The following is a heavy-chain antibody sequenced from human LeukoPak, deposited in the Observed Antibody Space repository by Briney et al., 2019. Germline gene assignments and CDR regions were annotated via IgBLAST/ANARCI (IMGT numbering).Heavy chain of an antibody. CDR3: ARGSPPDY. V-gene: IGHV3-11*05. CDR1: GFIFSDYY. CDR2: ISSSSIYT. J-gene: IGHJ4*02. Sequence: PGGSLRLSCAASGFIFSDYYMSWIRQAPAKGLEWLSYISSSSIYTSYADSVKARFANSRDNAKNSLYRQLNSLRAEDTAVYYCARGSPPDYWGQGTLVTVSS. D-gene: IGHD2-15*01.